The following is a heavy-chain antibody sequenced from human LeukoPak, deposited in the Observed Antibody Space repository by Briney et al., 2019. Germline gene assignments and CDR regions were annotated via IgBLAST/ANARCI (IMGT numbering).Heavy chain of an antibody. V-gene: IGHV3-21*01. CDR2: ISSTSKYI. CDR1: VVTFTTHI. CDR3: ARVTYGEYSGDY. D-gene: IGHD2-8*01. J-gene: IGHJ4*02. Sequence: VGALRLSCAPSVVTFTTHIMICVREAPGNGLKGVSSISSTSKYILYAASVKGRFTISRHNAKTSLYLQMSSLRAEDTAVYYSARVTYGEYSGDYWGQGNLVTVSS.